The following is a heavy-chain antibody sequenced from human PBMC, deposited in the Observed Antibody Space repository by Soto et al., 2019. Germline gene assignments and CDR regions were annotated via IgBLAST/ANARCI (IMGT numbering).Heavy chain of an antibody. Sequence: SETLSLTCSVSGGSISGSYWSWIRQSQGKGLEWLGYVYYTESTNYSPSLRSLVSISVDTCKNEFSLRLSSVTAADTAVYFCARSVAVPGAHIDYWGQGTQVTVSS. V-gene: IGHV4-59*01. CDR1: GGSISGSY. CDR2: VYYTEST. J-gene: IGHJ4*02. CDR3: ARSVAVPGAHIDY. D-gene: IGHD6-19*01.